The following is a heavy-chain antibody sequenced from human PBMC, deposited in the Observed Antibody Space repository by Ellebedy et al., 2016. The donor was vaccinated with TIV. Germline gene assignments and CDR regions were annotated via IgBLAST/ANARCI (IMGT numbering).Heavy chain of an antibody. D-gene: IGHD6-19*01. V-gene: IGHV3-53*01. CDR1: GFTVSRNY. J-gene: IGHJ6*04. CDR3: ARARGWYGSDGMDV. Sequence: GESLKISCAASGFTVSRNYMSWVRRAPGQGLGWVSVIYGGGNTDYAEHVEGRFTISRDNSKNTFYLQMNSLRAEDTAVYYCARARGWYGSDGMDVWGEGTTVTVSS. CDR2: IYGGGNT.